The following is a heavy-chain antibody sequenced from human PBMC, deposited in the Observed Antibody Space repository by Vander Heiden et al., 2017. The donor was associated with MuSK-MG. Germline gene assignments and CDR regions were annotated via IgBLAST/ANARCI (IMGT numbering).Heavy chain of an antibody. J-gene: IGHJ4*01. D-gene: IGHD3-22*01. CDR2: IYPGDYET. Sequence: EVQLVQSGAEVKQPGESLKISCTVSTYNFMNYWIAWVRQMPGKGLEWMGVIYPGDYETRDKPAFQGQVTISVDKSIATSYLKWRSMKASDTAIYYCASRSGYNSPLNYWGRGSMVAVSS. CDR1: TYNFMNYW. CDR3: ASRSGYNSPLNY. V-gene: IGHV5-51*01.